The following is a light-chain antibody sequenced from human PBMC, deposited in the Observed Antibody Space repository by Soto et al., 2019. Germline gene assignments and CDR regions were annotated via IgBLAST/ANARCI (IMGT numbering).Light chain of an antibody. V-gene: IGKV3-11*01. CDR1: QSVSSY. J-gene: IGKJ5*01. Sequence: EIVLTQSPATLSLSPGERATLSCRASQSVSSYLAWYQQKPGQAPRLLIYDASNRANGIPARFSGSGSGTDFTLTISSLEPEDFAVYYCQQRSNWAFGQGTRLEIK. CDR3: QQRSNWA. CDR2: DAS.